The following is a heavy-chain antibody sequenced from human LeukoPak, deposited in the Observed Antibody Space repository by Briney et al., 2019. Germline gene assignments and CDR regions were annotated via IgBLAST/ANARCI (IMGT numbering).Heavy chain of an antibody. J-gene: IGHJ4*02. CDR1: GYSFTSYW. Sequence: GGSLQISCKGSGYSFTSYWIGWVRRMPGKGLEWMGIIYPGDSDTRYSPSFQGQVTTSADKSISTAYLQWSSLKASDTAVYYCARGRRFGELSHPTYYFDYWGQGTQVTVSS. CDR2: IYPGDSDT. CDR3: ARGRRFGELSHPTYYFDY. V-gene: IGHV5-51*01. D-gene: IGHD3-10*01.